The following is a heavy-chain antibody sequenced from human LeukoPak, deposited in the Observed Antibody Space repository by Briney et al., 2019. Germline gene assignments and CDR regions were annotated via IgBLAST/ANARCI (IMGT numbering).Heavy chain of an antibody. CDR1: GGSISSYY. D-gene: IGHD6-13*01. CDR3: ARITAAAGWFDP. Sequence: SETLSLTCNVSGGSISSYYWSWIRQPAGKGLEWIGRIYTSGSTNYNPSLKSRVTISVDASKNQFSLKLNSVTAADTAVYYCARITAAAGWFDPWGQGTLVTVSS. V-gene: IGHV4-4*07. CDR2: IYTSGST. J-gene: IGHJ5*02.